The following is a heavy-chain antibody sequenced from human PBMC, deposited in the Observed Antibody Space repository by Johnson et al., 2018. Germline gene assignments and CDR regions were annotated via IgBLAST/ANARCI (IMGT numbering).Heavy chain of an antibody. Sequence: QVQLVESGGGVVQPGRSLRLSCAASGFTFSSYGMHWVRQAPGKGLEWVAVIWYDGSNKYYADSVKGRFTISKDNAKNSLYLQMNSLRAEDTAVYYCARVGERMIVVVHDAFDIWGQGTMVTVSS. CDR2: IWYDGSNK. J-gene: IGHJ3*02. D-gene: IGHD3-22*01. CDR3: ARVGERMIVVVHDAFDI. CDR1: GFTFSSYG. V-gene: IGHV3-33*03.